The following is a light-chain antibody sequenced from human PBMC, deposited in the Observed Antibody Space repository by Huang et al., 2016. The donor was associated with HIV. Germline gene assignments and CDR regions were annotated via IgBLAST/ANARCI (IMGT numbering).Light chain of an antibody. V-gene: IGKV1-33*01. J-gene: IGKJ2*01. Sequence: DIRMTQSPSSLSATVGDRVTITCQASQDIINYLSWYQQKPGKAPKVLIYDASNLEAGVPSRFRGGGSGTDFTLTISSLQPEDIATYFCQQYDSFPFTFGQGTKLDIK. CDR2: DAS. CDR3: QQYDSFPFT. CDR1: QDIINY.